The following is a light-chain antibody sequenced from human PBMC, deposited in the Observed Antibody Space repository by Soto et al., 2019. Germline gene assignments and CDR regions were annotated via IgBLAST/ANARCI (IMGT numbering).Light chain of an antibody. CDR1: GSNIGSGYD. Sequence: QSVLTQPPSVSGAPGQRVTISCTGRGSNIGSGYDVHWYQQFPGTAPKLLIYGNSNRPSGVPDRFSGSKSGTSASLAITGLQAEDEGDYYFQSYDSTLDARYVFGTGTKVTVL. V-gene: IGLV1-40*01. CDR3: QSYDSTLDARYV. J-gene: IGLJ1*01. CDR2: GNS.